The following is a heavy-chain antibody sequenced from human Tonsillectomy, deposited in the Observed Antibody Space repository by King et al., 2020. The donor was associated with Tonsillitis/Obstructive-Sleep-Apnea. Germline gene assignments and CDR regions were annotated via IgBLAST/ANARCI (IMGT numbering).Heavy chain of an antibody. V-gene: IGHV4-39*01. J-gene: IGHJ5*02. D-gene: IGHD3-3*01. CDR1: GGSINSDSSY. Sequence: QLQESCPGLVKPSETLSLTCTVSGGSINSDSSYLCWFRQPPGKGLEWIGTIYYSWSAYYNPSLKGRVTISVDTSKNQFSLILSSVTAADTAVYYCARLLFGVVNQFDPCGQGTLVTVSS. CDR2: IYYSWSA. CDR3: ARLLFGVVNQFDP.